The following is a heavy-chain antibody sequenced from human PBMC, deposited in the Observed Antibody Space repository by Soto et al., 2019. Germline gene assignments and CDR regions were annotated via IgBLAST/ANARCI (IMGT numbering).Heavy chain of an antibody. CDR2: ISYDGSNK. D-gene: IGHD3-3*01. CDR3: ARSITTLGVVTISDDNWFDP. Sequence: LRLSCAASGFTFSSYAMHWVRQAPGKGLEWVAVISYDGSNKYYADSVKGRFTISRDNSKNTLYLQMNSLRAEDTAVYYCARSITTLGVVTISDDNWFDPWGQGTPVTVSS. CDR1: GFTFSSYA. V-gene: IGHV3-30-3*01. J-gene: IGHJ5*02.